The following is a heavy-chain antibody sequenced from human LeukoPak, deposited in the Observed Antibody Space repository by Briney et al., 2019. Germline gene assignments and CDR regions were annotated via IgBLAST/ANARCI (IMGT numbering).Heavy chain of an antibody. CDR2: ITGSGDTI. CDR1: GFTFSSYE. Sequence: GGSLRLSCSASGFTFSSYEMNWVRQAPGKGLEWISYITGSGDTIYYADSVKGRFTISRDNSKNTLYLQMNSLRAEDTAVYYCARAYYYDSSGYILYYFDYWGQGTLVTVSS. J-gene: IGHJ4*02. D-gene: IGHD3-22*01. CDR3: ARAYYYDSSGYILYYFDY. V-gene: IGHV3-48*03.